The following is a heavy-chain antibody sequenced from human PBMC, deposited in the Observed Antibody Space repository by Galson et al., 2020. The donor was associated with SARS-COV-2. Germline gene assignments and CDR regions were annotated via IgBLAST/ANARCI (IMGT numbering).Heavy chain of an antibody. CDR3: ARDLRVYYHGIDV. CDR1: GGSDTGGSDS. V-gene: IGHV4-61*01. J-gene: IGHJ6*02. Sequence: SETLSLTCNVSGGSDTGGSDSWSWTRQPPGKGLEWIGYVSYSGSTSYYPSLKSRVTISLDTSKNQFSLNLNSVTAADTAVYYCARDLRVYYHGIDVWGQGTTVTVSS. CDR2: VSYSGST.